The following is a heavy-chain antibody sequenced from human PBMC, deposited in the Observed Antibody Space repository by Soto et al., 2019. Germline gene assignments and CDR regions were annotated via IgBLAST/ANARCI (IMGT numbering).Heavy chain of an antibody. D-gene: IGHD1-7*01. J-gene: IGHJ4*02. V-gene: IGHV3-30-3*01. Sequence: GSLRLSCAASGFTFSSYAMHWVRQAPGKGLEWVAVISYDGSNKYYADSVKGRFTISRDNSKNTLYLQMNSLRAEDTAVYYCARESILRGPKTGTTGFDYWGQGTLVTVSS. CDR2: ISYDGSNK. CDR3: ARESILRGPKTGTTGFDY. CDR1: GFTFSSYA.